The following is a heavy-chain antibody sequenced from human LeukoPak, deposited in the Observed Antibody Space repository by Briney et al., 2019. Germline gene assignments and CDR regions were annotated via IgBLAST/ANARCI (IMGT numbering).Heavy chain of an antibody. CDR3: VRDRPHSAFDP. Sequence: GGSLRLSCAASGFTFNDYYMHWVRQAPGKGLVWVSHINNDGSTTTYADSVKGRFTISRDNAKNTLYLQMNSLRAEDTAVYYCVRDRPHSAFDPWGQGTLVTVSS. CDR2: INNDGSTT. V-gene: IGHV3-74*01. J-gene: IGHJ5*02. D-gene: IGHD6-6*01. CDR1: GFTFNDYY.